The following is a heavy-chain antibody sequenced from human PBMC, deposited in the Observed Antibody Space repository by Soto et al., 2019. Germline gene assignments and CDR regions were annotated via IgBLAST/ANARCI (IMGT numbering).Heavy chain of an antibody. J-gene: IGHJ4*01. CDR2: IYFSGST. Sequence: SLTCIVSGDSINSTSYYWGWIRQPPGQGLEWIASIYFSGSTYNNPSLKSRLTVSVDTSKSQFSLKLSSVTAADTALYYCARQRIVAAGTFVDYWGHGSLVTVSS. V-gene: IGHV4-39*01. CDR3: ARQRIVAAGTFVDY. D-gene: IGHD6-13*01. CDR1: GDSINSTSYY.